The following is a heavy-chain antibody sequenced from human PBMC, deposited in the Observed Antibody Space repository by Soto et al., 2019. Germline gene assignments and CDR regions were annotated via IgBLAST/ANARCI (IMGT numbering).Heavy chain of an antibody. J-gene: IGHJ4*02. V-gene: IGHV3-11*01. Sequence: QVQLVESGGGLVKPGGSLRLSCTASGFTFTDHYMTWIRQAPGKGLEWVSYIKSGGSNIYYADSVRGRFTISRDNAKNSVYLKIGRLRAEDTAIYYCARDIRGANWGQGTLVIVSS. D-gene: IGHD3-10*01. CDR1: GFTFTDHY. CDR2: IKSGGSNI. CDR3: ARDIRGAN.